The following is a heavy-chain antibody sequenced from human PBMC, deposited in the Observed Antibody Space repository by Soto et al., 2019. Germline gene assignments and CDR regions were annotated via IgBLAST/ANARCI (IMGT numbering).Heavy chain of an antibody. J-gene: IGHJ6*03. CDR3: ARFYRRDYSNYYYYMDV. V-gene: IGHV3-33*01. CDR1: GFTFSSYG. D-gene: IGHD4-4*01. CDR2: IWYDGSNK. Sequence: GGSLRLSCAASGFTFSSYGMHWVRQAPGKGLEWVAVIWYDGSNKYYADSVKGRFTISRDNSKNTLYLQMNSLRAEDTAVYYCARFYRRDYSNYYYYMDVWGKGTTVTVSS.